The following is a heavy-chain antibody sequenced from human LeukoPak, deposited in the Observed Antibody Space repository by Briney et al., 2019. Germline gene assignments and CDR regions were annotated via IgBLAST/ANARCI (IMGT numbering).Heavy chain of an antibody. J-gene: IGHJ4*02. D-gene: IGHD3-22*01. V-gene: IGHV4-30-2*01. CDR1: GGSISSGGYY. CDR3: ARGLDYYDSSGYSY. CDR2: IYHSGST. Sequence: SSQTLSLTCTVSGGSISSGGYYWSWIRQPPGKGLEWIGYIYHSGSTYYNPSLKSRVTISVDRSKNQFSLKLSSVTAADTAVYYCARGLDYYDSSGYSYWGQGTLVTVSS.